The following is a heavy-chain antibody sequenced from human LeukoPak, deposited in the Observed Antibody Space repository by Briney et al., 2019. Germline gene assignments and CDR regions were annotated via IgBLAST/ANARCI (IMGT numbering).Heavy chain of an antibody. Sequence: GGSLRLSCAASGFTVSSNYMSWVRQAPGKGLEWVSVIYSGGSTYYADSVKGRFTISRDSSKNTLYLQVNSLRAEDTAVYYCARDRKVGATQDYWGQGTLVTVSS. CDR2: IYSGGST. D-gene: IGHD1-26*01. CDR1: GFTVSSNY. V-gene: IGHV3-53*01. CDR3: ARDRKVGATQDY. J-gene: IGHJ4*02.